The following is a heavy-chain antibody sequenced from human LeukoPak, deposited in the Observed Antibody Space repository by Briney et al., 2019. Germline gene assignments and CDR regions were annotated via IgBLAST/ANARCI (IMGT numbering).Heavy chain of an antibody. CDR3: AREFGGGRDYYGMDV. V-gene: IGHV3-48*03. CDR2: ISSSGSTI. Sequence: QPGGSLRLSCAASGFTFSSYEMNWVRQAPGKGLEWVSYISSSGSTIYYADSVKGRFTISRDNAKNSLYLQMNSLRAEDTAVYYCAREFGGGRDYYGMDVWGQRTTVTVSS. D-gene: IGHD3-10*01. CDR1: GFTFSSYE. J-gene: IGHJ6*02.